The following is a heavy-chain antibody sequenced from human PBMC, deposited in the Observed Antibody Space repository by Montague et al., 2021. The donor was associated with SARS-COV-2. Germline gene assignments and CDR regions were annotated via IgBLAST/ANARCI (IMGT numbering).Heavy chain of an antibody. CDR3: ARDGGSDDDYWSGCQRVYGFGY. CDR2: FYNRGTT. D-gene: IGHD3-3*01. J-gene: IGHJ4*03. CDR1: GDSVSSSTYY. Sequence: SETLSLTCTVSGDSVSSSTYYWNWMRQPPGKGLEWIGYFYNRGTTKYXPSLKSRVTISLDTSKNQFSLRLSSVTTADTAVYYCARDGGSDDDYWSGCQRVYGFGYWGRGTTVTVSS. V-gene: IGHV4-61*01.